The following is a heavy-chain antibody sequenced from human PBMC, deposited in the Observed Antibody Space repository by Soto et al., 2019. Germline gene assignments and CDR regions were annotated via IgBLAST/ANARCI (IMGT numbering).Heavy chain of an antibody. CDR3: AKDQRRHSGSWYHSDTHPGIYGTDV. CDR2: ISGSGGST. D-gene: IGHD6-13*01. V-gene: IGHV3-23*01. J-gene: IGHJ6*02. Sequence: GGSLRLSCAASGFTFSSYAMSWVRQAPGKGLEWVSAISGSGGSTYYADSVKGRFTISRDNSKNTLYLQMNSLRAEDTAVYYCAKDQRRHSGSWYHSDTHPGIYGTDVWGQGTTVTVSS. CDR1: GFTFSSYA.